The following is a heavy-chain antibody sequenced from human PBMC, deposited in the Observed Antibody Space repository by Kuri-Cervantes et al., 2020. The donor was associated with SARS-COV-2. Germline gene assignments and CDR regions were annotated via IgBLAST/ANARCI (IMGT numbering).Heavy chain of an antibody. CDR2: IRYDGSNK. CDR1: VFTFSHYG. Sequence: LSLTCEASVFTFSHYGMDWVRQAPGKGLEWVAFIRYDGSNKYYADSVRGRFTISRDNSKNTLYLQMNSLRAEDTAVYYCAGELGNYFDYWGQGTLVTVSS. V-gene: IGHV3-30*02. J-gene: IGHJ4*02. D-gene: IGHD7-27*01. CDR3: AGELGNYFDY.